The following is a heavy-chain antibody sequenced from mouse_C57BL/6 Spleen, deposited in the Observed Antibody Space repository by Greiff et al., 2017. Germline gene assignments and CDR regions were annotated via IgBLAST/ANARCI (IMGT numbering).Heavy chain of an antibody. J-gene: IGHJ3*01. CDR3: ARCAY. V-gene: IGHV1-69*01. Sequence: QVHLQQPGAELVMPGASVKLSCKASGYTFTSYWMHWVKQRPGQGLEWIGEIDPSDSYTNYNQKFKGKSTLTVDRSSSTAYMQISSLASEDSAVYYCARCAYWGQGTRVTVSA. CDR2: IDPSDSYT. CDR1: GYTFTSYW.